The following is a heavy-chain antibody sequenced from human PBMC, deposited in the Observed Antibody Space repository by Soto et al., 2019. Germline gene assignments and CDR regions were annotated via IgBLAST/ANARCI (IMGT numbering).Heavy chain of an antibody. CDR1: GLTFSSYA. CDR3: AKDPQLLWFGELFNWFDP. D-gene: IGHD3-10*01. CDR2: ISGSGGST. V-gene: IGHV3-23*01. J-gene: IGHJ5*02. Sequence: GGSLRLSCAASGLTFSSYARSWVRQAPGKGLEWVSAISGSGGSTYYADSVKGRFTISRDNSKNTLYLQMNSLRAEDTAVYYCAKDPQLLWFGELFNWFDPWGQGTLVTVSS.